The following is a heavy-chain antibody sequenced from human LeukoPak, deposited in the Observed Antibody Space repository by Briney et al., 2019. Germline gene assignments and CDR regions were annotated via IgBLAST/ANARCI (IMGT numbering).Heavy chain of an antibody. CDR1: GFTFSSYS. D-gene: IGHD2-2*01. Sequence: GGSLRLSCAASGFTFSSYSMNWVRQAPGKGLEWVSSISSSSSYIYYADSVKGRFTISRDNAKNSLYLQMNSLRAEDTAVYFCASYTLGYCSSTSCYAYWGQGTLVTVSS. V-gene: IGHV3-21*01. J-gene: IGHJ4*02. CDR3: ASYTLGYCSSTSCYAY. CDR2: ISSSSSYI.